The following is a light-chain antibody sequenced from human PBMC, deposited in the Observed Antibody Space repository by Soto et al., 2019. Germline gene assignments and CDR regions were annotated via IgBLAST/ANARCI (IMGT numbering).Light chain of an antibody. CDR3: RQYHNWLMYT. Sequence: EIVMTQSPVTLSVSPGERASLSCRASQSVSSDLAWYQQKPGQAPRLLIYGASTRATGIPARFSGSGSGTEFTLTISSLQSEDFAVYYCRQYHNWLMYTFGQGTKVDIK. CDR2: GAS. V-gene: IGKV3-15*01. CDR1: QSVSSD. J-gene: IGKJ2*01.